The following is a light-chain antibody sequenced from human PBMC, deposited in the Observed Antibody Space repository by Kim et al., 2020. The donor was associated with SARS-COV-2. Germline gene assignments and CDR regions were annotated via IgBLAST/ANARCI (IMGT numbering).Light chain of an antibody. CDR1: QGIRNN. CDR2: AAS. CDR3: LQDYNYPLT. J-gene: IGKJ2*01. Sequence: AIQMTQSPSSLSASIRDRVTITCRASQGIRNNLGRYQQKPGKAPKLLIFAASTLQSGVPSRFSGSGSGTEFTLTISSLQPEDFATYYCLQDYNYPLTFGQGTKLEI. V-gene: IGKV1-6*01.